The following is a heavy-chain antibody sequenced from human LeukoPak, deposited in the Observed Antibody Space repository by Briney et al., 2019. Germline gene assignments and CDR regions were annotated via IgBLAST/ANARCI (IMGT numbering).Heavy chain of an antibody. Sequence: SETLSLTCTVSGGSISSSGYYWGWVRPPPGNGLGWVGSIYYSGRTYYSPSLSSRRTISVDTSKNQCSLKLSSVTAADTAVYYCASPGFNCGGYPEWFDPWGQGTLVTVSS. CDR3: ASPGFNCGGYPEWFDP. D-gene: IGHD4-23*01. CDR2: IYYSGRT. CDR1: GGSISSSGYY. J-gene: IGHJ5*02. V-gene: IGHV4-39*01.